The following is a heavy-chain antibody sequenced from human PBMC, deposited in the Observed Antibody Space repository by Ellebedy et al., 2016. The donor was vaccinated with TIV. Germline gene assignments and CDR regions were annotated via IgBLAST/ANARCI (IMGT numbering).Heavy chain of an antibody. V-gene: IGHV3-66*01. Sequence: GGSLRLSCAASGFTVSSNYMNWVRQAPGKGLEWVSIIYTGGTTYYADSVKGRFTISRDNSKNTLYLQMSSLRAEDTAVYYCARDLVLDDYYYYGMDVWGQGTTVTVSS. CDR1: GFTVSSNY. D-gene: IGHD2-8*02. J-gene: IGHJ6*02. CDR3: ARDLVLDDYYYYGMDV. CDR2: IYTGGTT.